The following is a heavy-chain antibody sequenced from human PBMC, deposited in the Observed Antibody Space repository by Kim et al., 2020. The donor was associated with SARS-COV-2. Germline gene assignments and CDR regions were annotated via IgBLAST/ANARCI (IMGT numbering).Heavy chain of an antibody. J-gene: IGHJ4*02. Sequence: GGSLRLSCAASGFTFSSYGMSWVRQAPGRGLVWVSAISGSGSSTNYADSVKGRFTISRDKSKNTLYLQMNSLRAEDTAVYYCGRVCVSCGCDPSDHWGQGTLVTVSS. CDR3: GRVCVSCGCDPSDH. V-gene: IGHV3-23*01. D-gene: IGHD6-19*01. CDR2: ISGSGSST. CDR1: GFTFSSYG.